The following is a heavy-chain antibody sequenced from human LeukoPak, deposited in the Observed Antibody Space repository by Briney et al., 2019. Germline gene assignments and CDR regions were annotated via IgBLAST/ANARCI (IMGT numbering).Heavy chain of an antibody. Sequence: SETLSPTCSVSGYSINSGFFWSWIRQPPGKGLEWIGYIYYSGSTNYSPSLESRVTISVDTSKKQFSLKLSSVTAADTAVYYCARIQNGYFDYWGQGTLVTVSS. V-gene: IGHV4-59*01. CDR3: ARIQNGYFDY. CDR1: GYSINSGFF. J-gene: IGHJ4*02. CDR2: IYYSGST. D-gene: IGHD1-1*01.